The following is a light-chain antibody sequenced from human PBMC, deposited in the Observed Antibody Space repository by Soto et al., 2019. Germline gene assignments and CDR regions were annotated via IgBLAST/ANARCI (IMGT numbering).Light chain of an antibody. CDR3: QQYGSSPRYT. V-gene: IGKV3-20*01. CDR1: QSVSSSY. CDR2: GAS. Sequence: EIVLTQSPGTLSLSPGERATLSCRASQSVSSSYLAWYQQKPGQAPRLLIYGASSRATGIPDRFRGSGSGIAFTLTISRLEPEDFAVYYCQQYGSSPRYTFGQGTKLEIK. J-gene: IGKJ2*01.